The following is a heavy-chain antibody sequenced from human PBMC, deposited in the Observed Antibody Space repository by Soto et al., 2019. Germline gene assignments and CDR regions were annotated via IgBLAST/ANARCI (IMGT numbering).Heavy chain of an antibody. Sequence: SVKVSCKASGGTFSSYAISWVRQAPGQGLEWMGGIIPIFGTANYAQKFQGRVTISRDNSKNTLYLQMNSLRAEDTAVYYCAKEGPYGSGSHYYYYYGMDVWGQGTTVTVSS. D-gene: IGHD3-10*01. CDR3: AKEGPYGSGSHYYYYYGMDV. CDR2: IIPIFGTA. V-gene: IGHV1-69*05. CDR1: GGTFSSYA. J-gene: IGHJ6*02.